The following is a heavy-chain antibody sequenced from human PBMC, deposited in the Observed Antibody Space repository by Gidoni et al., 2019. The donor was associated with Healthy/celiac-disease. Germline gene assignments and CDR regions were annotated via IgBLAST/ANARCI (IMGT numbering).Heavy chain of an antibody. CDR2: ISWNSGSI. CDR1: GFTFDDDA. Sequence: EVQLVESGGGLVQPGRSLRLSCAASGFTFDDDAMHWVRQAPGKGLEWVSGISWNSGSIGYADSVKGRFTISRDNAKNSLYLQMNSLRAEDTALYYCAKDIEGLGYFDYWGQGTLVTVSS. J-gene: IGHJ4*02. V-gene: IGHV3-9*01. CDR3: AKDIEGLGYFDY.